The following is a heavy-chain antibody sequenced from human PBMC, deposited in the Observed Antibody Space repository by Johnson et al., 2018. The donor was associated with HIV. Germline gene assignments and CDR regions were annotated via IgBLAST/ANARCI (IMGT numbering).Heavy chain of an antibody. CDR2: ISSNGGST. V-gene: IGHV3-64*01. CDR3: TRCYYDFWSGYLDAFDI. CDR1: GFTFSSYA. D-gene: IGHD3-3*01. Sequence: VQLVESGGGLVQPGGSLRLSCAASGFTFSSYAMHWVRQAPGKGLEYVSAISSNGGSTYYANSVKGRFTISRDNSKNTLYLQMGSLGAGDMAVYYCTRCYYDFWSGYLDAFDIWGQGTMVTVSS. J-gene: IGHJ3*02.